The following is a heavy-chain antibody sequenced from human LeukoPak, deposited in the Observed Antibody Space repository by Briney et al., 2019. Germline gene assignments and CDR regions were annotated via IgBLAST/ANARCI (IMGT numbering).Heavy chain of an antibody. J-gene: IGHJ5*02. CDR2: IYYSGST. Sequence: SETLSLTCAVYGGSFSGYYWSWIRQPPGKGLEWIGYIYYSGSTNYNPSLKSRVTISVDTSKNQFSLKLSSVTAADTAVYYCARNREVRGVSNWFDPWGQGTLVTVSS. CDR3: ARNREVRGVSNWFDP. V-gene: IGHV4-59*01. CDR1: GGSFSGYY. D-gene: IGHD3-10*01.